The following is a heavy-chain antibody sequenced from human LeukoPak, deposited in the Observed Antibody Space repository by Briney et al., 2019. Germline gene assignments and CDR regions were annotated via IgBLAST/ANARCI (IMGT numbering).Heavy chain of an antibody. D-gene: IGHD1-26*01. CDR3: ARMIVGADYFDY. J-gene: IGHJ4*02. CDR2: INSDGSST. CDR1: GFTFSSYW. Sequence: PGGSLRLSCAASGFTFSSYWMHWVRQAPGKGLVWVSRINSDGSSTSYADSVKGRFTISRDNAKNTLYLQMNSLRAEGTAVYYCARMIVGADYFDYWGQGTLVTVSS. V-gene: IGHV3-74*01.